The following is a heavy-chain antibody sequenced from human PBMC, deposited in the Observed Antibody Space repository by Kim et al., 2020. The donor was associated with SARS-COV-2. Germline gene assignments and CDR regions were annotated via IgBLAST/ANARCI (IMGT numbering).Heavy chain of an antibody. J-gene: IGHJ4*02. D-gene: IGHD6-19*01. CDR1: GGSISSYY. V-gene: IGHV4-59*01. CDR3: AGSVAGQFDY. CDR2: IYYSGST. Sequence: SETLSLTCTVSGGSISSYYWSWIRQPPGKGLEWIGYIYYSGSTNYNPSLKSRVTISVDTSKNQFSLKLSSVTAADTAVYYCAGSVAGQFDYWGQGTLVTV.